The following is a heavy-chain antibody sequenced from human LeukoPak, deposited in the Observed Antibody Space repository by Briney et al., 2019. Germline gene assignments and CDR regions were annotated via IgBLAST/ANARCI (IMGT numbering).Heavy chain of an antibody. D-gene: IGHD1-1*01. CDR1: GYTFSYD. Sequence: ASVKVSCKASGYTFSYDINWVRQATGQGLEWMGWMNPNSGNTGYAQKFQGRATMTRNTSISTAYMELSSLRSEDTAVYYCARGLGNDGIFDYWGQGTLVSVSS. CDR2: MNPNSGNT. V-gene: IGHV1-8*01. J-gene: IGHJ4*02. CDR3: ARGLGNDGIFDY.